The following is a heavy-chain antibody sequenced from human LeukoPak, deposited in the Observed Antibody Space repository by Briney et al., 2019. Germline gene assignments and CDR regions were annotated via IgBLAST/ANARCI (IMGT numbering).Heavy chain of an antibody. CDR1: GFTVSSNY. J-gene: IGHJ4*02. CDR2: IYSGGST. CDR3: ASEKAVAGMFDY. V-gene: IGHV3-66*01. Sequence: GGSLRLSCAASGFTVSSNYMSWVRQAPRKGLEWVSVIYSGGSTYYADSVKGRFTISRDNSKNTLYLQMNSLRAEDTAVYYCASEKAVAGMFDYWGQGTLVTVSS. D-gene: IGHD6-19*01.